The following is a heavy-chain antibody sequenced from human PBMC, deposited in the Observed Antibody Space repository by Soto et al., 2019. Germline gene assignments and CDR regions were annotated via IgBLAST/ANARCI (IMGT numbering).Heavy chain of an antibody. CDR2: MNPNSGNT. V-gene: IGHV1-8*01. J-gene: IGHJ5*02. D-gene: IGHD3-22*01. CDR1: GYTFTSYD. CDR3: AXGFPYYYDSSGYLRFDP. Sequence: ASVKVSCKDSGYTFTSYDINWVRQATGQGLEWMGWMNPNSGNTGYAQKFQGRVTMTRNTSISTAYMELSSLRSEDTAVYYCAXGFPYYYDSSGYLRFDPWGQGTLVTVSS.